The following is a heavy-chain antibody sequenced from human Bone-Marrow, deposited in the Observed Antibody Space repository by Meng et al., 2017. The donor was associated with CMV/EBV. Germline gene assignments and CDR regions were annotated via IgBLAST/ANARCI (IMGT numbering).Heavy chain of an antibody. CDR1: GFTFSSYS. J-gene: IGHJ4*02. CDR3: ARAARIAAAATGY. CDR2: ISSSSSYI. V-gene: IGHV3-21*01. D-gene: IGHD6-13*01. Sequence: GESLKISCAASGFTFSSYSMNWVRQAPGKGVEWVSSISSSSSYIYYADSVKGRFTISRDNAKNSLYLQMNSRRAEDTAVYYCARAARIAAAATGYWGQGTLVTGSS.